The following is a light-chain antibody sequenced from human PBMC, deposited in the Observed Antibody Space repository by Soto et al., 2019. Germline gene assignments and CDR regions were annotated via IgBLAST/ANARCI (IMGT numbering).Light chain of an antibody. CDR3: SSYTSSSTVV. Sequence: QSALTQPASVSGSPGQSITISCTGTSSDVCGYNYVSWYQHHPGKAPKLMIYDVSNRPSGVSNRFSGSKSGNTASLTISGLQAEDEADYYCSSYTSSSTVVFGGGTQLTVL. CDR1: SSDVCGYNY. V-gene: IGLV2-14*03. J-gene: IGLJ2*01. CDR2: DVS.